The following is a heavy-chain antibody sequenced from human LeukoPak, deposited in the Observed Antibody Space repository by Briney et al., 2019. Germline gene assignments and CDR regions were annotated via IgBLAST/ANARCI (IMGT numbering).Heavy chain of an antibody. D-gene: IGHD6-13*01. J-gene: IGHJ4*02. V-gene: IGHV3-11*04. CDR1: GFTFSDYY. CDR3: ARGADTGGSSWYLLYYFDY. Sequence: GGSLRLSCAASGFTFSDYYMSWVRQAQGKGLEWVSYISSSGSTLYYADSVKGRFTISRDNTKNSLYLQMNSLRAEDTAVYYCARGADTGGSSWYLLYYFDYWGQGTLVTVSS. CDR2: ISSSGSTL.